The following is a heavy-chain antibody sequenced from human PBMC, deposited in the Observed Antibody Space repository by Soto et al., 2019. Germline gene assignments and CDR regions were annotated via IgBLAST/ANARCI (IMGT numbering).Heavy chain of an antibody. J-gene: IGHJ4*02. V-gene: IGHV3-53*04. CDR2: IYSGGST. CDR1: GFTVSSNY. CDR3: ARVTLLLVDY. D-gene: IGHD3-16*02. Sequence: EVQLVESGGGLVQPGGSLRLSCAASGFTVSSNYMSWVRQAPGKGLEWVSVIYSGGSTYYADSVKGRFTISRLNSKNTLYIQMNSLRAEDTAVYYCARVTLLLVDYWGQGTLVTVSS.